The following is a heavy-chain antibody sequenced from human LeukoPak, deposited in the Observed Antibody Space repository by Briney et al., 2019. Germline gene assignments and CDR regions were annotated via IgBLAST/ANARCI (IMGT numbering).Heavy chain of an antibody. CDR3: GRGGAGLADV. Sequence: GGSLRLSCAVSGFTFSSYWMHWVRHAPGKGLGWVSRLNPDGSVTNYADSVEGRYTISRDNVKNTLYLQMNSLRAEDTAVYYCGRGGAGLADVWGQGTLVIVSS. CDR2: LNPDGSVT. CDR1: GFTFSSYW. J-gene: IGHJ3*01. V-gene: IGHV3-74*01. D-gene: IGHD4/OR15-4a*01.